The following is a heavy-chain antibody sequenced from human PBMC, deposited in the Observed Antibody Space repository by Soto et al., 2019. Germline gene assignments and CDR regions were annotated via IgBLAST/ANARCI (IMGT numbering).Heavy chain of an antibody. CDR2: IVPIVDTS. Sequence: QVQLVQSGAEVRQPASSVKVSCKTSGGTFSSYAISWVRQAPGQGLEWMGGIVPIVDTSTYAQKFQGRVTITADESTSTAYMELSRLRSDDTAIYYCVRVVAIPGYPDNWCQGTLVTVSS. D-gene: IGHD5-12*01. CDR1: GGTFSSYA. J-gene: IGHJ4*02. V-gene: IGHV1-69*12. CDR3: VRVVAIPGYPDN.